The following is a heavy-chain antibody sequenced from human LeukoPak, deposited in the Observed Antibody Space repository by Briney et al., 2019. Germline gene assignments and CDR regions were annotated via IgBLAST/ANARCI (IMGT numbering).Heavy chain of an antibody. V-gene: IGHV4-39*01. D-gene: IGHD6-6*01. Sequence: SETLSLTCTASGGSISSSSYYWGWIRQPPGKGLEWIGSIYYSGSTYYNPSLKSRVTISVDTSKNQFSLKLSSVTAADTAVYYCARLEYSNNWFDPWGQGTLVTVSS. CDR3: ARLEYSNNWFDP. CDR2: IYYSGST. CDR1: GGSISSSSYY. J-gene: IGHJ5*02.